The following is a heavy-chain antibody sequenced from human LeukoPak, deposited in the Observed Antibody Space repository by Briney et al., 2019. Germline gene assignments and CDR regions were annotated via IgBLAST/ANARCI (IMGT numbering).Heavy chain of an antibody. Sequence: LPGGSLRLSCAASGFTFSSCGMHWVRQAPGKGLEWVAVIWYDGSNKYYADSVKGRFTISRDNSKNTLYLQMNSLRAEDTAVYYCARDFRGGARAFDYWGQGTLVTVSS. CDR2: IWYDGSNK. CDR3: ARDFRGGARAFDY. J-gene: IGHJ4*02. V-gene: IGHV3-33*01. D-gene: IGHD3-16*01. CDR1: GFTFSSCG.